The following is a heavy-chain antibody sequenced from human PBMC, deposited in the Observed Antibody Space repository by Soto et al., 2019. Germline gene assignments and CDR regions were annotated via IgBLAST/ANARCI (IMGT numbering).Heavy chain of an antibody. CDR1: GYSISSSNW. Sequence: SETLSLTCAVSGYSISSSNWGGWIRQPPGKGLEWIGYIYYSGTTYYNPSLKSRVTMSVDTSKNQFSLKLTSVTAVDTAVYYCARREIQGPIEYWGQGTLVTVSS. CDR3: ARREIQGPIEY. J-gene: IGHJ4*02. V-gene: IGHV4-28*01. D-gene: IGHD1-26*01. CDR2: IYYSGTT.